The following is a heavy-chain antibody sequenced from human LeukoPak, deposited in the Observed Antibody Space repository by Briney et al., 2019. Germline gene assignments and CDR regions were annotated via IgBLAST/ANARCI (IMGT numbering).Heavy chain of an antibody. D-gene: IGHD6-13*01. CDR2: IYYSGSA. CDR3: ARGDGSSWFYY. V-gene: IGHV4-59*08. CDR1: GGSISSCY. Sequence: SETLSLTCTVSGGSISSCYWSWIRQPPGKGLEWIGYIYYSGSAYYNPSLKSRVTISVDTSKNQFSLKLRSVTAADTAVYYCARGDGSSWFYYWGQGTLVTVSS. J-gene: IGHJ4*02.